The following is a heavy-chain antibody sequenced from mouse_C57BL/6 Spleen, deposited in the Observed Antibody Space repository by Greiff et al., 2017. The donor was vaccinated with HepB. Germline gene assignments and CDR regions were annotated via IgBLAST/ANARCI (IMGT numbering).Heavy chain of an antibody. V-gene: IGHV5-4*01. CDR2: ISDGGSYT. CDR1: GFTFSSYA. J-gene: IGHJ2*01. D-gene: IGHD2-1*01. CDR3: AREGYGNLFDY. Sequence: EVKLMESGGGLVKPGGSLKLSCAASGFTFSSYAMSWVRQTPEKRLEWVATISDGGSYTYYPDNVKGRFTISRDNAKNNLYLQMSHLKSEDTAMYYCAREGYGNLFDYWGQGTTLTVSS.